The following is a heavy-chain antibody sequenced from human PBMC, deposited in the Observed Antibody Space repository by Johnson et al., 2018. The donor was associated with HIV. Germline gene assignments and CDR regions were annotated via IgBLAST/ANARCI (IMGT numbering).Heavy chain of an antibody. D-gene: IGHD3-16*02. J-gene: IGHJ3*02. CDR3: ARGDREIWFGGVIAPGAFDI. CDR2: ISWNSGSI. CDR1: GFTFDDYA. V-gene: IGHV3-9*01. Sequence: VLLVESGGVVVQPGGSLRLSCAASGFTFDDYAMHWVRQAPGKGLEWVSGISWNSGSIGYADSVKGRFSISRDNAKNSLYLQMNSLRAEDTAVYYCARGDREIWFGGVIAPGAFDIWGQGTMVTVSS.